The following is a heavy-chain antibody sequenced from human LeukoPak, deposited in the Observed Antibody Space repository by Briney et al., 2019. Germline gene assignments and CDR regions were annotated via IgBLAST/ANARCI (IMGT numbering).Heavy chain of an antibody. CDR1: GFTFRNYA. CDR2: ISESDGRT. V-gene: IGHV3-23*01. CDR3: ARDWQIVGA. D-gene: IGHD1-26*01. J-gene: IGHJ5*02. Sequence: GGSLRLSCAASGFTFRNYAMTWVRQAPGKGLEWVSVISESDGRTFYADSVKGRFTISRDNSKNILYLQMNSLRAEDTAVYYCARDWQIVGAWGQGTLVTVSS.